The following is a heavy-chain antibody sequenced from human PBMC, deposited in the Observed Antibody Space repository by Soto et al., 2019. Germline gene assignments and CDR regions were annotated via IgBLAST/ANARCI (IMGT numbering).Heavy chain of an antibody. J-gene: IGHJ4*02. V-gene: IGHV4-59*01. CDR1: GDSIGTFY. Sequence: SETLSLTCTVSGDSIGTFYWTWTRQAPGKGMEWIGDIFYNGTTTYNPSLKSRVTISLDTPRNQFSLRLTSVIAAETSTYYCARGRFSHGFNFFDYWGRGTLVTVSS. CDR2: IFYNGTT. CDR3: ARGRFSHGFNFFDY. D-gene: IGHD2-2*03.